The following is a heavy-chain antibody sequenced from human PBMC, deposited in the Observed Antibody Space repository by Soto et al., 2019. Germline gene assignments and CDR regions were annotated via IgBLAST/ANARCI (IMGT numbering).Heavy chain of an antibody. CDR2: ISWNSGSI. CDR3: AQAQGGGILTGYYNAWFDP. J-gene: IGHJ5*02. CDR1: GFTFDDYA. V-gene: IGHV3-9*01. D-gene: IGHD3-9*01. Sequence: GGSLRLSCAASGFTFDDYAMHWVRQAPGKGLEWVSGISWNSGSIGYADSVKGRFTISRDNAKNSLYLQMNSLRAEDTALYYCAQAQGGGILTGYYNAWFDPWGQGTLVTVSS.